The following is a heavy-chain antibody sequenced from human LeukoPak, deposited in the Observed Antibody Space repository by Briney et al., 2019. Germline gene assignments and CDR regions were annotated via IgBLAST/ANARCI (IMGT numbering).Heavy chain of an antibody. D-gene: IGHD5-24*01. J-gene: IGHJ4*02. V-gene: IGHV1-2*02. CDR2: LNPNSGDT. Sequence: GASVKVSCKASGYTFTDYYMHWVRQAPGQGLEWMGWLNPNSGDTSYAQKFQGRVSMTRDTSISTAYMDLSDLRSDDTAVYYCARGRNIEMTTMSGGSDYWGQGTLVTVSS. CDR3: ARGRNIEMTTMSGGSDY. CDR1: GYTFTDYY.